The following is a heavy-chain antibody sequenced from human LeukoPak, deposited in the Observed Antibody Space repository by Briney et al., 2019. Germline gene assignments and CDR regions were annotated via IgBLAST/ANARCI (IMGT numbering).Heavy chain of an antibody. CDR1: GYTFTEHY. CDR2: INSNSGGT. CDR3: AIVFISGYYVDY. V-gene: IGHV1-2*02. D-gene: IGHD3-22*01. J-gene: IGHJ4*02. Sequence: GASVNVSGKASGYTFTEHYMQWVRLARGQGLAGLGWINSNSGGTNYAQKFQGRVTMTMDTSINTAYMERSKLRSDDTAVYYCAIVFISGYYVDYWGQGTLVTVSS.